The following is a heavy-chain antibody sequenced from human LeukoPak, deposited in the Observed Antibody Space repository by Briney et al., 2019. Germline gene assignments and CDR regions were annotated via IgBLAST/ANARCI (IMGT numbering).Heavy chain of an antibody. V-gene: IGHV4-31*03. D-gene: IGHD6-25*01. Sequence: SETLSLTCTVSGGSITSGAYCWSWIRQHPGKGLEWIGYVCHDGGTSYNPSLKSRVTVAIDTSKNQFSLHLNSVTPEDTAVYYCAREVHSGYYFDYWGQGTLVTVSS. CDR3: AREVHSGYYFDY. J-gene: IGHJ4*02. CDR1: GGSITSGAYC. CDR2: VCHDGGT.